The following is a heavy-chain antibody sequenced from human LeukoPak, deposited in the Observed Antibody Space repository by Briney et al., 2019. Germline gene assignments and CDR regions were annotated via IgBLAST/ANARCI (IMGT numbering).Heavy chain of an antibody. D-gene: IGHD1-26*01. V-gene: IGHV3-43D*04. J-gene: IGHJ4*02. CDR2: ITWDGGRT. Sequence: GGFLRLSCAASGFTFDDYGMHWVRQAPGKGLVWVSLITWDGGRTYYADSVKGRFTISRDNSKNSLYLHMNSLRPEDTALYYCVKGGSYYGYFDYWGQGTLVTVSS. CDR3: VKGGSYYGYFDY. CDR1: GFTFDDYG.